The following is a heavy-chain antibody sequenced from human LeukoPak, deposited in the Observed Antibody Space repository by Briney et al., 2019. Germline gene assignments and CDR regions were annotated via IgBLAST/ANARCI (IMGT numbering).Heavy chain of an antibody. CDR3: AKWGDYDVLTGYYVPDY. CDR2: ILGSGGST. D-gene: IGHD3-9*01. J-gene: IGHJ4*02. CDR1: GFTFSNYA. V-gene: IGHV3-23*01. Sequence: GGSLRLSWAASGFTFSNYAMSWVRQAPGKGLEWVSAILGSGGSTYYADSVKGRFTVSRDNSKSTLYLQMNSLRAEDTALYYCAKWGDYDVLTGYYVPDYWGQGTLVTVSS.